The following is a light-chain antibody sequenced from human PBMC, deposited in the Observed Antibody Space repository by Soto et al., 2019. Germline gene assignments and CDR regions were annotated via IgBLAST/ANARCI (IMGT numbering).Light chain of an antibody. CDR1: QSVSTTY. CDR3: HHFGSTRWT. J-gene: IGKJ1*01. CDR2: GAS. V-gene: IGKV3-20*01. Sequence: EIVLTQSPATLSLSPGERATLSCRASQSVSTTYLAWYQQKPGQAPRLLIYGASSRATGIPDRFSGSGSGTDFTLTISRLEPEDCAVYYCHHFGSTRWTFGQGTMVEIK.